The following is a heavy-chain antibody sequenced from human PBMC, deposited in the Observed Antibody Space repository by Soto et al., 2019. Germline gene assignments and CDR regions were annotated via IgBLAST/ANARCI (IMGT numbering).Heavy chain of an antibody. J-gene: IGHJ4*02. V-gene: IGHV4-30-2*01. CDR3: ARGQPGLFSFYS. CDR2: IYHSGSS. Sequence: QLQLQESGSGLVKPSQTLSLTCGVSGGSVSSDFSSWIWIRQTSGKGLEWIGYIYHSGSSYFNPSLVSRGSISIDTSNNQFSLNLTSVTAADTAVYYCARGQPGLFSFYSLGQGILGTVSS. D-gene: IGHD3-9*01. CDR1: GGSVSSDFSS.